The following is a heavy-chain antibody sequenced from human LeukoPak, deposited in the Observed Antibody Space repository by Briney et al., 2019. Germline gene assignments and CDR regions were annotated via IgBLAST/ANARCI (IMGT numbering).Heavy chain of an antibody. CDR2: TYTDTSA. CDR1: GCTVSNDH. V-gene: IGHV3-66*02. Sequence: GGSLRLSCAASGCTVSNDHRSWVRQAPGKGLEWVSLTYTDTSAYYADSVKGRFTISRDNSKNTLNLQMNSLRVEDTAVYYCARESWGPVGPWGQGTLVTVSS. J-gene: IGHJ5*02. D-gene: IGHD3-16*01. CDR3: ARESWGPVGP.